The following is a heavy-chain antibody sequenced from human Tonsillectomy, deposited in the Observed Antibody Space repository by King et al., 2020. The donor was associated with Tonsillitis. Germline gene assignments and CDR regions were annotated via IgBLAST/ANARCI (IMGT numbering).Heavy chain of an antibody. Sequence: DVQLVESGGGLVQPGGSLRLSCAASGFIFSGYWMTWVRQAPGKGLEGVANIKQDGSEKYYVDSVKGRFTISRDNAKNSLYLQMNSLRAEDTAVYYCARPGRPHSNYGWFDPWGQGTLVTVSS. CDR3: ARPGRPHSNYGWFDP. V-gene: IGHV3-7*01. D-gene: IGHD4-11*01. CDR1: GFIFSGYW. CDR2: IKQDGSEK. J-gene: IGHJ5*02.